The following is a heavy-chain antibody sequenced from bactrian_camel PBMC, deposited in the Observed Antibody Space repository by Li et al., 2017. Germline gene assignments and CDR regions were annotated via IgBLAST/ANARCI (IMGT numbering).Heavy chain of an antibody. D-gene: IGHD6*01. J-gene: IGHJ7*01. Sequence: HVQLVESGGGAARLGGSLRLSCAASGYTYSSYCMGWFRQAPDQEREGVAAIYTGGGSTYYADSVKGRFSISLDNAQNALNLQMNSLKPEDTGVYQCAADMWETCTAEALSLSSMEYWGDGTQVTVS. CDR1: GYTYSSYC. CDR2: IYTGGGST. V-gene: IGHV3S1*01.